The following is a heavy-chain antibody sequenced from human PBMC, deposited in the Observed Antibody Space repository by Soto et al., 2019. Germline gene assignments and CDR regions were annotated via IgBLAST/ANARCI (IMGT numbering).Heavy chain of an antibody. CDR1: GFTFSSYA. Sequence: EVQLLESGGGLVQPGGSLRLSCAASGFTFSSYAMSWVRQAPGKGLEWVSAISGSGGSTYYADSVKGRFTISRDNSKNTLYLQMSSTRAEDTAVSYCTPSGCVYWGQGTLVTVSS. D-gene: IGHD6-19*01. CDR2: ISGSGGST. CDR3: TPSGCVY. J-gene: IGHJ4*02. V-gene: IGHV3-23*01.